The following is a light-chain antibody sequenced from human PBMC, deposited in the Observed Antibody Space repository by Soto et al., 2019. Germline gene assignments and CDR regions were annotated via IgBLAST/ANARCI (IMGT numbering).Light chain of an antibody. CDR3: QTWGTAIVF. J-gene: IGLJ2*01. Sequence: QSVLTQSPSASASLGASVKLTCTLRSGHSSYAIAWHQQQPEKAPRHLMKVNSDGTHSKGDGIPDRFSGSSSGSEYYLTISSLQSEDEADYYCQTWGTAIVFFGGGTKVTVL. CDR1: SGHSSYA. CDR2: VNSDGTH. V-gene: IGLV4-69*02.